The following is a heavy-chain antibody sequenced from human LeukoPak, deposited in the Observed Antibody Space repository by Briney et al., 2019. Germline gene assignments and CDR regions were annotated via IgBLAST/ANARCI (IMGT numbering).Heavy chain of an antibody. V-gene: IGHV3-7*01. J-gene: IGHJ4*02. CDR1: GFTFSSYW. CDR2: IKQDGSEK. Sequence: GGSLRLSCAASGFTFSSYWMSWVRQAPGKGLEWVANIKQDGSEKYYVDSVKGRFTISRDNAKNSLYLQMNSLRAEDTAVYYCARDMSYYYDSSGEPDYWGQGTLVTVSS. CDR3: ARDMSYYYDSSGEPDY. D-gene: IGHD3-22*01.